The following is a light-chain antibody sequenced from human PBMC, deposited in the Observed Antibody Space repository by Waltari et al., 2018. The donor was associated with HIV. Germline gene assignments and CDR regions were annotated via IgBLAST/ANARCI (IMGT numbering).Light chain of an antibody. CDR1: SSDVGGYDP. CDR3: SSYTSSNTLV. J-gene: IGLJ2*01. Sequence: QSALTQTASVSGSPGQSITISCTGTSSDVGGYDPVSWYQQHPGKAPKLVIYEVYNRPSGISHRFSGSKSGNTASLTISGLQAEDEADYFCSSYTSSNTLVFGGGTKVTVL. CDR2: EVY. V-gene: IGLV2-14*01.